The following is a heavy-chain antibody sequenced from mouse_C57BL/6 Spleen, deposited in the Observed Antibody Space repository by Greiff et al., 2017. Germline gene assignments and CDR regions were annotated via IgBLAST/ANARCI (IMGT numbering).Heavy chain of an antibody. CDR1: GYSITSGYY. Sequence: EVKLQESGPGLVKPSQSLSLTCSVTGYSITSGYYWNWIRQFPGNKLEWMGYISYDGSNNYNPSLKNRNSITRDTSKNQFFLKLNSVTTEDTATYYCARLAYWGQGTLVTVSA. J-gene: IGHJ3*01. CDR3: ARLAY. CDR2: ISYDGSN. V-gene: IGHV3-6*01.